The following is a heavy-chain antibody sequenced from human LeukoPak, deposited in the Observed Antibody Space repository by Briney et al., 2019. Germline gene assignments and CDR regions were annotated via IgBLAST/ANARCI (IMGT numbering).Heavy chain of an antibody. J-gene: IGHJ6*02. CDR2: FDPEDGET. Sequence: GASVKVSCKVSGYTLTELSMHWVRQAPGKGLEWMGGFDPEDGETIYAQKFQGRVTMTEDTSTDTAYMELSSLRSEDTAVYYCATDHSVFGGCYYYYYGMDVWGQGTTVTVSS. CDR1: GYTLTELS. V-gene: IGHV1-24*01. CDR3: ATDHSVFGGCYYYYYGMDV. D-gene: IGHD5/OR15-5a*01.